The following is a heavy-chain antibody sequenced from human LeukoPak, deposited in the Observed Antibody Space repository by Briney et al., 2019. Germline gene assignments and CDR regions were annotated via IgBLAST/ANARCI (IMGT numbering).Heavy chain of an antibody. D-gene: IGHD6-25*01. V-gene: IGHV3-11*04. CDR2: ISSSGNTT. CDR1: GLTFSDYY. Sequence: PGGSLRLSCAASGLTFSDYYMSWIRQAPGKGLEWLSYISSSGNTTYHADSVKGRFTISRDNAKNSLYLQMSSLRAEDTAVYYCARDGGSGWYFDYWGQGTLVTVSS. J-gene: IGHJ4*02. CDR3: ARDGGSGWYFDY.